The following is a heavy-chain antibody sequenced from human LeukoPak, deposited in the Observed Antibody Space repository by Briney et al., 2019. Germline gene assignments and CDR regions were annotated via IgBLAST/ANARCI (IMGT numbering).Heavy chain of an antibody. V-gene: IGHV3-23*01. Sequence: GGSLRLSCTASGFTFSSYAMSWVRQAPGKGLEWVSAISGSGGSTYYADSVKGRFTISRDNSKNTLYLQMNSLRAEDTAVYYCATDIVGAANFDYWGQGTLVTVSS. J-gene: IGHJ4*02. CDR2: ISGSGGST. CDR1: GFTFSSYA. CDR3: ATDIVGAANFDY. D-gene: IGHD1-26*01.